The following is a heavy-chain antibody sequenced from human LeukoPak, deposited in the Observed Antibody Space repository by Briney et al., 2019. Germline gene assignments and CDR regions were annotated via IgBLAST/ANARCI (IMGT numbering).Heavy chain of an antibody. D-gene: IGHD6-13*01. Sequence: PGASLRLSCAASGFTFSDYYMSWIRQAPGKGLEWVSYISSSGSTIYYADSVKGRFTISRGNAKNSLYLQMNSLRAEDTAVYYCARQIESIAAAGTHYYYYGMDVWGQGTTVTVSS. CDR3: ARQIESIAAAGTHYYYYGMDV. CDR1: GFTFSDYY. J-gene: IGHJ6*02. CDR2: ISSSGSTI. V-gene: IGHV3-11*01.